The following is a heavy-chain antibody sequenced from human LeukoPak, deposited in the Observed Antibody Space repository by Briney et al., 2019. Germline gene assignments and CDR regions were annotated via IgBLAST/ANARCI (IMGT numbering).Heavy chain of an antibody. V-gene: IGHV3-7*01. J-gene: IGHJ4*02. CDR2: MKHDESEK. Sequence: GGSLRLSCAASGFSFNSDWMDWVRQAPGKGLEWVANMKHDESEKNYLDSVKGRSTISRDNAQNSLYLQMNGLRVEGTAVYYCTRRLDDWGQGTLVTVSS. D-gene: IGHD3-16*01. CDR1: GFSFNSDW. CDR3: TRRLDD.